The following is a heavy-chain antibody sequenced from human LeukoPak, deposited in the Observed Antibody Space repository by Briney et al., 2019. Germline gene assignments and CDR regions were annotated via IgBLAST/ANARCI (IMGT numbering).Heavy chain of an antibody. CDR3: GKDEYFDL. Sequence: ASVKVSCMASGYTFITHGIALVRQAPGQGLEWMGWISAHNGNTNYAQSLQGRVTMTTYTSTNTAYMELRSLRSDDRAVYYCGKDEYFDLWSGGTLVTVSS. CDR2: ISAHNGNT. CDR1: GYTFITHG. V-gene: IGHV1-18*01. J-gene: IGHJ2*01.